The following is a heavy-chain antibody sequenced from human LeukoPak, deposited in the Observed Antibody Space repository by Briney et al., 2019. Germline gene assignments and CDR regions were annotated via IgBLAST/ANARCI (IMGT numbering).Heavy chain of an antibody. CDR2: IYPGDSAT. Sequence: GESLKISCKGSGYNFTTYWIGWVRQMPGKGLEWMGIIYPGDSATRYSPSFQGQVTISADKSINTAYLQWGSLKASDTAMYYCAGHTSGWPQGDSWGQGTLVTVSS. D-gene: IGHD6-19*01. CDR3: AGHTSGWPQGDS. V-gene: IGHV5-51*01. J-gene: IGHJ4*02. CDR1: GYNFTTYW.